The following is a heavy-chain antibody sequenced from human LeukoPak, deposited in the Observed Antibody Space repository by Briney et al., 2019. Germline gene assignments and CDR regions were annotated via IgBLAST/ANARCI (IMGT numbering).Heavy chain of an antibody. Sequence: GGSLRLSCAASGFTFSSYGMSWVRQAPGKGLEWVSAISGSGGSTYYADSVKGRFTISRDNSKNTLYLQMNSLRAEDTAVYYCAKYYYDSSGYYWFDYWGQGTLVTVSS. CDR3: AKYYYDSSGYYWFDY. V-gene: IGHV3-23*01. CDR1: GFTFSSYG. D-gene: IGHD3-22*01. J-gene: IGHJ4*02. CDR2: ISGSGGST.